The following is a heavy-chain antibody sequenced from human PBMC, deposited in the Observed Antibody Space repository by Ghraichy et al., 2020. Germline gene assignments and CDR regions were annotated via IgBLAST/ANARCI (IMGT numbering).Heavy chain of an antibody. J-gene: IGHJ3*02. V-gene: IGHV4-34*01. D-gene: IGHD6-13*01. Sequence: SETLSLTCAVYGGSFSGYYWSWIRQPPGKGLEWIGEINHSGSTNYNPSLKSRVTISVDTSKNQFSLKLSSVTAADTAVYYCTIAAAGTDDAFDIWGQGTMVTVSS. CDR1: GGSFSGYY. CDR3: TIAAAGTDDAFDI. CDR2: INHSGST.